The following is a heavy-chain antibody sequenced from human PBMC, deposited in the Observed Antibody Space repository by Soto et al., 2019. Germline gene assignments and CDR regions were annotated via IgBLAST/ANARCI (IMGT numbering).Heavy chain of an antibody. CDR2: IWYDGSNK. V-gene: IGHV3-33*01. D-gene: IGHD4-17*01. Sequence: QVQLVESGGGVVQPGRSLRLSCAASGFTFSSYGMHWVRQAPGKGLEWVAVIWYDGSNKYYADSVKGRFTISRDNSKNTLYLQMNSLRAEDTAVYYCAREGQGYGDCYYYGMDVWGQGTTVTVSS. CDR1: GFTFSSYG. J-gene: IGHJ6*02. CDR3: AREGQGYGDCYYYGMDV.